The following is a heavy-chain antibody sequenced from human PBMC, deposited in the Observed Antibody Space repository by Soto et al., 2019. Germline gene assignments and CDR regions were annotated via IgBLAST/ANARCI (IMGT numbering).Heavy chain of an antibody. V-gene: IGHV3-48*03. CDR1: GFTCNSYE. J-gene: IGHJ6*02. D-gene: IGHD1-26*01. Sequence: GGSLRLSCAASGFTCNSYEMNWVRQAPGKGLEWVSYISSSGSTIYYADSVKGRFTISRDNAKNSLYLQMNSLRAEDTAVYYCARDSVGAKLVLDYYGIDVWGQGTTVTVYS. CDR2: ISSSGSTI. CDR3: ARDSVGAKLVLDYYGIDV.